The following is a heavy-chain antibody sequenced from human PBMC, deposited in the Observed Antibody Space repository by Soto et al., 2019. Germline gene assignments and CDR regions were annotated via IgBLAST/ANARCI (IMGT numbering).Heavy chain of an antibody. Sequence: GASVKVSCKASGGTFSNYAISWVRQAPGQGLGWMGGIIPIFGTANYAQKFQGRVTITADESTSTAYMELSSLRSEDTAVYYCARAEYYYYSSGYHSNWFDPWGQGTLVTVSS. V-gene: IGHV1-69*13. CDR1: GGTFSNYA. CDR2: IIPIFGTA. CDR3: ARAEYYYYSSGYHSNWFDP. J-gene: IGHJ5*02. D-gene: IGHD3-22*01.